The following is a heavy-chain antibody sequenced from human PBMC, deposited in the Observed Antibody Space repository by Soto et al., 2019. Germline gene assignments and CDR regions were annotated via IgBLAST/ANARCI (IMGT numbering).Heavy chain of an antibody. CDR3: ARGLGSSRTGNWFDP. V-gene: IGHV3-30-3*01. Sequence: PGGSLRLSCAASGFTFSSYAMHWVRQAPGKGLEWVAVISYDGSNKYYADSVKGRFHISRDNSKNTLYLQMNSLRAEDTAVYYCARGLGSSRTGNWFDPWGQGTLVTVSS. CDR2: ISYDGSNK. J-gene: IGHJ5*02. CDR1: GFTFSSYA. D-gene: IGHD6-13*01.